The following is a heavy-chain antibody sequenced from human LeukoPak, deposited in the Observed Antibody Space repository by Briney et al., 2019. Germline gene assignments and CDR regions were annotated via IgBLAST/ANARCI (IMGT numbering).Heavy chain of an antibody. CDR2: IYYSGST. D-gene: IGHD3-3*01. Sequence: SETLSLTCSVSGASINGDDFFWGWIRQPPGKGLEGIGNIYYSGSTYYNPSLERRISISMDASKNQFSLKLNSVTAADTAVYFCARENFYDPRGYFRLWGRGTLVSVSS. V-gene: IGHV4-30-4*01. CDR3: ARENFYDPRGYFRL. CDR1: GASINGDDFF. J-gene: IGHJ2*01.